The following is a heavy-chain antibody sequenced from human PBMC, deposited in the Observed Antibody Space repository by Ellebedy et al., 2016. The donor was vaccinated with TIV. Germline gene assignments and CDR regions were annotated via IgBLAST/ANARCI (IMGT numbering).Heavy chain of an antibody. D-gene: IGHD4-23*01. CDR3: ARGGKWFDP. V-gene: IGHV1-8*01. Sequence: ASVKVSXXASGYTFTRYDINWVRQATGQGLEWMGWMSPNSGNTGYAQKFQGRVTMTRNTSISTAYMELSSLRSEDTAVYYCARGGKWFDPWGQGTLVTVSS. CDR1: GYTFTRYD. CDR2: MSPNSGNT. J-gene: IGHJ5*02.